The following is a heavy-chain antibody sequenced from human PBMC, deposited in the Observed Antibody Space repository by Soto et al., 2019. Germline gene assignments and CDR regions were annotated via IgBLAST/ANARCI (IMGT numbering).Heavy chain of an antibody. D-gene: IGHD6-19*01. V-gene: IGHV3-23*01. CDR1: GFTFSSYA. Sequence: EVQLLESGGGLVQPGGSLRLSCAASGFTFSSYAMSWVRQAPGKGLEWVSAISGSGGSTYYADSVKGRFTITRDNSKDTLYLQMNSLGAEDTAVYYCARRSSGWYFDYWGQGTLVTVSS. J-gene: IGHJ4*02. CDR2: ISGSGGST. CDR3: ARRSSGWYFDY.